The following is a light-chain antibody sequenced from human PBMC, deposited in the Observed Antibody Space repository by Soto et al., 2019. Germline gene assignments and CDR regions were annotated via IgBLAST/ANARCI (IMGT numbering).Light chain of an antibody. CDR1: QTLSINS. J-gene: IGKJ3*01. CDR3: QQYNGAPRP. CDR2: AAS. Sequence: EIVLTQSPDTLSLSPGERATLFCRASQTLSINSLAWYQQKPGQAPRLLIYAASTRDTGIPDRFNGSGSGTNFALTINRREPEDLAVYYCQQYNGAPRPFGPGTKVDVK. V-gene: IGKV3-20*01.